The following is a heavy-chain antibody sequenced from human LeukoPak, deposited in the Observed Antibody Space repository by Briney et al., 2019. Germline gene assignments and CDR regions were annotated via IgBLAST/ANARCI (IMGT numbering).Heavy chain of an antibody. J-gene: IGHJ4*02. CDR2: IIPLLGVT. D-gene: IGHD6-13*01. CDR3: ARESYGSSWYGGGFDY. Sequence: SVKVSCKASGGTFSSYAISWVRQAPGQGLEWMGGIIPLLGVTSYAQKFQDRVTITADKSTITAYMELSSLRSEDTAVYYCARESYGSSWYGGGFDYWGQGTLVTVSS. V-gene: IGHV1-69*10. CDR1: GGTFSSYA.